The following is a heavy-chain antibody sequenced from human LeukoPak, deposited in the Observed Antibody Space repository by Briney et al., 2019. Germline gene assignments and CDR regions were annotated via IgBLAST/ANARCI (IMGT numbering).Heavy chain of an antibody. Sequence: SETVSLPCTVSGGSISSYYWSWIRQPAGKGLEWIGRIYTSGSTNYNPSLKSRVTMSVDTSKNQFSLKLSSVTAADTAVYYCAREYSSSWYGNWFDPWGQGTLVTVSS. CDR2: IYTSGST. D-gene: IGHD6-13*01. J-gene: IGHJ5*02. CDR3: AREYSSSWYGNWFDP. V-gene: IGHV4-4*07. CDR1: GGSISSYY.